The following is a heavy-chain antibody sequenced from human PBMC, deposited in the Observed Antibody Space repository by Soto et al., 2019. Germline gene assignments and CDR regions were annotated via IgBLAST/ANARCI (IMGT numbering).Heavy chain of an antibody. V-gene: IGHV1-46*02. J-gene: IGHJ4*02. CDR2: INPTGGRT. CDR1: GYTFDDYY. D-gene: IGHD3-22*01. Sequence: QVQLVQSGAEVKKPGASVKVSCKTSGYTFDDYYMHWVRQAPGQGLEWMGRINPTGGRTNYAQTLQGRVTMTRDTSTRTFYMELGGLRFEDTAVYYCARGLSSSGYYSPWGQGTLVTVSS. CDR3: ARGLSSSGYYSP.